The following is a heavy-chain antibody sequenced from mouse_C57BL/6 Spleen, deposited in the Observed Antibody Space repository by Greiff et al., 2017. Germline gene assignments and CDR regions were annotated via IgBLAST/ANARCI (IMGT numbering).Heavy chain of an antibody. Sequence: EVQLQESGGGLVKPGGSLKLSCAASGFTFSDYGMHWVRQAPEKGLEWVAYISSGSSTIYYADTVKGRFTISRDNAKNTLFLQMTSLRSEDTAMYYCASPRWLLRNYAMDYWGQGTSVTVSS. CDR1: GFTFSDYG. V-gene: IGHV5-17*01. J-gene: IGHJ4*01. D-gene: IGHD2-3*01. CDR2: ISSGSSTI. CDR3: ASPRWLLRNYAMDY.